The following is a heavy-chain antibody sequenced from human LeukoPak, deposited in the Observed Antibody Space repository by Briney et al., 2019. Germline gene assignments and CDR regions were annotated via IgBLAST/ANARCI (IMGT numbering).Heavy chain of an antibody. J-gene: IGHJ4*02. CDR2: INPNSGGT. D-gene: IGHD3-22*01. CDR3: ARDGRRYYDSSGYYY. V-gene: IGHV1-2*02. CDR1: GYTFTGYY. Sequence: PMASVKVSCKASGYTFTGYYMHWVRQAPGQGLEWMGWINPNSGGTNYAQKFQGRVTMTRDTSISTAYMELSRLRSDDTAVYYCARDGRRYYDSSGYYYWGQGTLVTVSS.